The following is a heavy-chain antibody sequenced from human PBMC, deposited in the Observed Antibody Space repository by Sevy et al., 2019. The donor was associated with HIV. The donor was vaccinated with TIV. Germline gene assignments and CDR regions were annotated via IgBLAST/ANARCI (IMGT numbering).Heavy chain of an antibody. Sequence: SETLSLTCTVSGGSISSGSYYWSWIRQPAGKGLEWIGRIYTSGSTNYNPSLKSRVTISVDTSKNQFSLKLSSVTAAETAGYYCARARITFGEFFDYWGQGTLVTVSS. D-gene: IGHD3-10*01. V-gene: IGHV4-61*02. CDR3: ARARITFGEFFDY. CDR2: IYTSGST. CDR1: GGSISSGSYY. J-gene: IGHJ4*02.